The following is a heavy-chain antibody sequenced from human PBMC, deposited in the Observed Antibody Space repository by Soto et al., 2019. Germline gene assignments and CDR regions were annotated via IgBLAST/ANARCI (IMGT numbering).Heavy chain of an antibody. D-gene: IGHD3-3*01. Sequence: SETLSFTCTVYGGSFSGYYWSWIRQPPGKGLEWIGEINHSGSTTYNPSLNILVTISVDTSKNQFSLKLSSVTAADTAVYYCARGRGPRGITIFGVVIIHYFDYWGQGTLVTVSS. J-gene: IGHJ4*02. CDR2: INHSGST. CDR3: ARGRGPRGITIFGVVIIHYFDY. CDR1: GGSFSGYY. V-gene: IGHV4-34*01.